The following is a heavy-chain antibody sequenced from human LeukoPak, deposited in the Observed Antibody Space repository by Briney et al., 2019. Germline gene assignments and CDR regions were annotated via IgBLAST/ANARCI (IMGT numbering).Heavy chain of an antibody. V-gene: IGHV4-31*03. CDR1: GGSISSGGYY. CDR3: ARAAPPITIFGVVIQTHYYYMDV. Sequence: PSETLSLTCTVSGGSISSGGYYWSWIRQHPGKGLEWIGYIYYSGSTYYNPSLKSRVTISVDTSKYQFSLKLSSVTAADTAVYYCARAAPPITIFGVVIQTHYYYMDVWGKGTTVTVSS. D-gene: IGHD3-3*01. CDR2: IYYSGST. J-gene: IGHJ6*03.